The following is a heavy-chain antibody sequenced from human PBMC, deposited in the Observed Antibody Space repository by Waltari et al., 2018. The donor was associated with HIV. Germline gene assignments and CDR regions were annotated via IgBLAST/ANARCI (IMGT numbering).Heavy chain of an antibody. V-gene: IGHV1-2*02. CDR2: IYSNTGDT. CDR1: GFSLTGHY. Sequence: QVQMVQSGAEVKKPGASVKVCCQPTGFSLTGHYIHWVRQAPGQGLEWMGWIYSNTGDTNYGLQFEGRVTMTRDTSMRTAYMELRTLRSDDTALYYCARQMTFYDAFDVWGQGTVVTVSS. CDR3: ARQMTFYDAFDV. J-gene: IGHJ3*01.